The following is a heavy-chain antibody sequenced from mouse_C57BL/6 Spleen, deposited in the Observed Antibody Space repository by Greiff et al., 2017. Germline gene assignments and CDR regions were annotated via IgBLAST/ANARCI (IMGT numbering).Heavy chain of an antibody. CDR2: ILPGSGST. CDR3: ASRITTVVARENYFDY. D-gene: IGHD1-1*01. Sequence: QVQLKQSGAELMKPGASVKLSCKATGYTFTGYWIEWVKQRPGHGLEWIGEILPGSGSTNYNEKFKGKATFTADTSSNTAYMQLSSLTTEDSAIYYCASRITTVVARENYFDYWGQGITLTVSS. J-gene: IGHJ2*01. V-gene: IGHV1-9*01. CDR1: GYTFTGYW.